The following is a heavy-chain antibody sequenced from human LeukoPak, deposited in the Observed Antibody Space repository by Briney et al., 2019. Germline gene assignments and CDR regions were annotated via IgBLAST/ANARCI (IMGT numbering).Heavy chain of an antibody. D-gene: IGHD5-18*01. V-gene: IGHV1-8*01. Sequence: GASVKVSCKASGYTFTSYDINWVRQATGQGLEWMGWMNPNSGNTGYAQKFQGRVTMTRDTSTSTVYMELSSLRSEDTAVYYCARADSGTAMVMIDYWGQGTLVTVSS. CDR2: MNPNSGNT. CDR1: GYTFTSYD. J-gene: IGHJ4*02. CDR3: ARADSGTAMVMIDY.